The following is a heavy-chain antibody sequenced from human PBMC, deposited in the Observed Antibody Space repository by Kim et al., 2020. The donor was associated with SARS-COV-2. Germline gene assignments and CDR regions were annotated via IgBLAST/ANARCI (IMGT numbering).Heavy chain of an antibody. J-gene: IGHJ3*02. Sequence: ADSVKGRFTISRDNSKNTLYLQMNSLRAEDTAVYYCAKDFGDYYGSGMSIWGQGTMVTVSS. V-gene: IGHV3-23*01. D-gene: IGHD3-10*01. CDR3: AKDFGDYYGSGMSI.